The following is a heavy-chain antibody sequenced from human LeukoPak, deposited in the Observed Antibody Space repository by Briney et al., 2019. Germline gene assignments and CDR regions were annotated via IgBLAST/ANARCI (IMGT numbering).Heavy chain of an antibody. J-gene: IGHJ4*02. CDR2: INWNGGTT. D-gene: IGHD5-18*01. Sequence: GGSLRLSCAASGFTFSSYSMNWVRQAPGKGLEWVSGINWNGGTTGYVDSVKGRFTIPRDNAKNSLYLQMNSLRAEDTALYYCTKSSPLWPPDYFDYWGQGTLVTVSS. CDR3: TKSSPLWPPDYFDY. CDR1: GFTFSSYS. V-gene: IGHV3-20*04.